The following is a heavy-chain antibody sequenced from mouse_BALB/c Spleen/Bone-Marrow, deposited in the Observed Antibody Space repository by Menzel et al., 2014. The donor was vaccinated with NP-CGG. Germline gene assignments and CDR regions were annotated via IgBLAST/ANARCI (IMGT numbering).Heavy chain of an antibody. J-gene: IGHJ2*01. CDR3: SKDGGYDYSYYFDF. CDR1: GFTFSAYS. V-gene: IGHV5-6-4*01. D-gene: IGHD2-4*01. Sequence: EVQVVESGGGLVKPGGSLKLSCAASGFTFSAYSMSWVRQTPEKRLEWVATISSGGHDTYYSESVKGRFTISRDNVKNTLYLQMDSLRSVDSAVYYCSKDGGYDYSYYFDFWGQVTTLTVS. CDR2: ISSGGHDT.